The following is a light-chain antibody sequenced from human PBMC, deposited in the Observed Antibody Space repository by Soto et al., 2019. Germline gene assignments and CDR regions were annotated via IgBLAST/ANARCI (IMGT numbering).Light chain of an antibody. CDR3: SSYAGSNNLV. V-gene: IGLV2-8*01. Sequence: QSALTQPPSASGSPGQSFTISCTGTSRDVGGYNYVSWYQQHPGKAPKLMIYEVNKRPSGVPDRFSGSKSGKTASLTVSGLQAEDDADYYCSSYAGSNNLVFGGGTKLTVL. CDR2: EVN. J-gene: IGLJ3*02. CDR1: SRDVGGYNY.